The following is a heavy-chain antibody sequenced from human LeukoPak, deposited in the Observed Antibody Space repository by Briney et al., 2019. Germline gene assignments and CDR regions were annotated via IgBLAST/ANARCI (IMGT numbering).Heavy chain of an antibody. CDR2: IYHTGST. CDR3: ARGIYDDCRSRQGNWFDP. D-gene: IGHD4-17*01. Sequence: KPSETLSLTCAVYGGSFSGYYWSWIRQPPGKGLEWIGEIYHTGSTNYNPSLKSRVTISVDASKNQFSLKLTSVTAADTAVYYCARGIYDDCRSRQGNWFDPWGQGTLVTVSS. V-gene: IGHV4-34*01. CDR1: GGSFSGYY. J-gene: IGHJ5*02.